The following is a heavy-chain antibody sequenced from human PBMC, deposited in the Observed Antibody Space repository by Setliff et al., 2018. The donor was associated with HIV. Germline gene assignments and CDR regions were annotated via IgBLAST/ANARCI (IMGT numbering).Heavy chain of an antibody. V-gene: IGHV3-48*01. Sequence: GGSLRLSCAASGFTFSSYSMNWVRQAPGKGLEWFSNIWTSSRISYGASVKGRFTISRDNAKNSLYLQMDSLRAEDTAVYYCARHSITLVVGVPERDDAFDIWGQGTMVTVSS. CDR3: ARHSITLVVGVPERDDAFDI. D-gene: IGHD3-16*01. J-gene: IGHJ3*02. CDR2: IWTSSRI. CDR1: GFTFSSYS.